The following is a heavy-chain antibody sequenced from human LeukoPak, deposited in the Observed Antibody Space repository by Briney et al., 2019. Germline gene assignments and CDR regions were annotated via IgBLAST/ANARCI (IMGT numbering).Heavy chain of an antibody. V-gene: IGHV1-69*13. J-gene: IGHJ4*02. CDR2: IIPIFGTA. CDR1: GYTFTSYG. Sequence: SVKVSCKASGYTFTSYGISWVRQAPGQGLEWMGGIIPIFGTANYAQKFQGRVTITADESTSTAYMELSSLRSEDTAVYYCARGAPRDYYGSGSYLAAYWGQGTLVTVSS. D-gene: IGHD3-10*01. CDR3: ARGAPRDYYGSGSYLAAY.